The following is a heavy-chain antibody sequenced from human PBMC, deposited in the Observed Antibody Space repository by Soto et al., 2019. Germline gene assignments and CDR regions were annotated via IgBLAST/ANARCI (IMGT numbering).Heavy chain of an antibody. Sequence: GGSLRLSCAASGFTFSSYAMSWVRQAPGKGLEWVSAISGSGGSTYYADSVKGRFTISRDNAKNSLYLQMNSLRAEDTAVYYCASLNFRPLGRGYYYMDVWGKGTTVTVSS. J-gene: IGHJ6*03. CDR3: ASLNFRPLGRGYYYMDV. D-gene: IGHD2-15*01. V-gene: IGHV3-23*01. CDR2: ISGSGGST. CDR1: GFTFSSYA.